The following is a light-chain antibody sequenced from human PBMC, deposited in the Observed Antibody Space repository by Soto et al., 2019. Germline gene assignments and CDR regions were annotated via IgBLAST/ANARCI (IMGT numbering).Light chain of an antibody. CDR2: EVS. CDR1: NSDVGGYNY. Sequence: QSVLTQPASVSGSPGQSITISCTGTNSDVGGYNYVSWYQQHPGKAPKLMIYEVSNRPSGVSNRFSGSKSGNTASLTISGLQAEDEADYYCSSYTSISTYVFGTGTKVT. V-gene: IGLV2-14*01. CDR3: SSYTSISTYV. J-gene: IGLJ1*01.